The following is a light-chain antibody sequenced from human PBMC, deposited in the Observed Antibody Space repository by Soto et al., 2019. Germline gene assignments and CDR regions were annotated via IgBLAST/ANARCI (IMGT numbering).Light chain of an antibody. V-gene: IGKV3-20*01. CDR1: QSVFNNH. J-gene: IGKJ1*01. CDR2: GAS. Sequence: EIVLTQSPGTLSLSPGERATLSCRASQSVFNNHIGWYQQKPGQAPRRLIFGASFRATGIPDRFSGSGSGTDFTLTISRLEPEDFAVYCCQQYGSSPWTFGQGTKVDIK. CDR3: QQYGSSPWT.